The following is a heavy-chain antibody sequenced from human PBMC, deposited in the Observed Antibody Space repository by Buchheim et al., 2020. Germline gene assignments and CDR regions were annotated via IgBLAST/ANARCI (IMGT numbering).Heavy chain of an antibody. Sequence: QVTLRESGPALVKPTQTLTLTCTFSGFSLRTTGMCVGWIRKPPGKALEWLARIDWDDDKYYNTSLKTRLTISKDTSKNQVVLTMTNMDPVDTATYFCARIRDGSGNYYFDYWGQGTL. CDR3: ARIRDGSGNYYFDY. D-gene: IGHD3-22*01. J-gene: IGHJ4*02. CDR2: IDWDDDK. CDR1: GFSLRTTGMC. V-gene: IGHV2-70*15.